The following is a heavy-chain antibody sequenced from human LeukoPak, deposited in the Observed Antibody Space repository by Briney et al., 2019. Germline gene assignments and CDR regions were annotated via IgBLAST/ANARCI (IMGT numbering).Heavy chain of an antibody. CDR1: GYTFTGYY. V-gene: IGHV1-2*02. CDR2: INPNSGGT. J-gene: IGHJ4*02. D-gene: IGHD1-26*01. Sequence: ASVKVSCKASGYTFTGYYMHWVRQAPGQGLEWMGWINPNSGGTNYAQKFQGRVTMTRDTSISTAYMELSRLRSDDTAVYYCARRPGGSYLFDYWGQGTLVTVSS. CDR3: ARRPGGSYLFDY.